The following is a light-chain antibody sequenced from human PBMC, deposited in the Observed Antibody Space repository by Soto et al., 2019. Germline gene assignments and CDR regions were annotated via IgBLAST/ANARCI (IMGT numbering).Light chain of an antibody. Sequence: QSVLTQPPSASGTPGQRVTISCSGSSPNIGSNTVNWYQQLPGTAPKLLIYTNNQRPSGVPDRFSGSKSGTSASLAISGLQSEDEADFYCAVWDDSLNGVVFGGGTKVTVL. J-gene: IGLJ2*01. CDR1: SPNIGSNT. V-gene: IGLV1-44*01. CDR3: AVWDDSLNGVV. CDR2: TNN.